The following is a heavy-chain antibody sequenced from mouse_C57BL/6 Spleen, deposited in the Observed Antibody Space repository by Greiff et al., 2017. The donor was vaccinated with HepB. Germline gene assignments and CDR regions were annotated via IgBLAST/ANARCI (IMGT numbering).Heavy chain of an antibody. Sequence: VQLQQSGAELVRPGASVKLSCTASGFNIKDDYMHWVKQRPEQGLEWIGWIDPENGDTEYASKFQGKATITADTSSNTAYLQLSSLTSEDTDVYYCTTPYDWFAYGGQGTLVTVSA. CDR3: TTPYDWFAY. CDR2: IDPENGDT. J-gene: IGHJ3*01. V-gene: IGHV14-4*01. D-gene: IGHD2-3*01. CDR1: GFNIKDDY.